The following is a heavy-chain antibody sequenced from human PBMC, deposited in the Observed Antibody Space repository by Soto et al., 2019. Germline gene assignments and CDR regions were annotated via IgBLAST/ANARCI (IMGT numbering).Heavy chain of an antibody. CDR2: IYHSGST. CDR1: GGSISSSNW. CDR3: ASRSGARGYYYYYYGMDV. D-gene: IGHD3-3*01. J-gene: IGHJ6*02. V-gene: IGHV4-4*02. Sequence: SETLSLTCAVSGGSISSSNWWSWVRQPPGKGLEWIGEIYHSGSTNYNPSLKSRVTISVDKSKNQFSLKLSSVTAADTAVYYCASRSGARGYYYYYYGMDVWGQETTVTV.